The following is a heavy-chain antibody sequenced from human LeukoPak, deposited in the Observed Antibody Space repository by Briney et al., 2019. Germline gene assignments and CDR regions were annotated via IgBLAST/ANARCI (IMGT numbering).Heavy chain of an antibody. V-gene: IGHV3-23*01. Sequence: GGSLRLSCAASGFTFSSYGMSWVRQAPGKGLEWVSAISGSGSSTYYAASVKGRFTISRDNSKNTLYLQMNSLRAEDTAVYYCAKIRVIFNWNYAYYFDYWGQGSLVTVSS. CDR1: GFTFSSYG. J-gene: IGHJ4*02. CDR2: ISGSGSST. D-gene: IGHD1-7*01. CDR3: AKIRVIFNWNYAYYFDY.